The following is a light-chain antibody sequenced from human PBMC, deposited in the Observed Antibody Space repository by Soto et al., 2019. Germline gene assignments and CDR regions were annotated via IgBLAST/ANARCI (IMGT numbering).Light chain of an antibody. CDR1: QNIDDK. J-gene: IGKJ5*01. V-gene: IGKV3-15*01. CDR2: NAV. CDR3: QQYKSWWPIT. Sequence: EIVLTQSPATLSVSPGERATLSCRASQNIDDKLVWYQQKVGQAPSLLLSNAVTRAPGIPARFSGSGFGTEFTLTISSLQPEDFATYYCQQYKSWWPITFGQGTRL.